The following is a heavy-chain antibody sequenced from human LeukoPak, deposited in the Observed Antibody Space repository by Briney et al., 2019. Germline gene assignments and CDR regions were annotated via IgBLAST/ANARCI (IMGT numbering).Heavy chain of an antibody. J-gene: IGHJ2*01. CDR3: ARDGSSQGLKYGDYGDFFGPNWYFDL. D-gene: IGHD4-17*01. Sequence: PGGSLRLSCAASGFTFSSYSMNWVRQAPGKGLEWVSSISSISSYIYYADSVKGRFTISRDNAKNSLYLPMNSLRAEDTAVYYCARDGSSQGLKYGDYGDFFGPNWYFDLWGRGTLVTVSS. CDR1: GFTFSSYS. V-gene: IGHV3-21*01. CDR2: ISSISSYI.